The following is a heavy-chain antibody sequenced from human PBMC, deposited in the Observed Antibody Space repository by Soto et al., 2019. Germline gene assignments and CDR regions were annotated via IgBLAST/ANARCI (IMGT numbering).Heavy chain of an antibody. CDR1: GFRFRDYW. D-gene: IGHD3-10*02. CDR3: AKVKYYYVSGGNPPVGY. Sequence: GGSLRLSCAVSGFRFRDYWMSWVRQAPGKGLEWVANIKQDESDKYYVDSVKGRFTISRDNAKNELYLQMNSLRVEDTAVYYCAKVKYYYVSGGNPPVGYWGQGTVVTVSS. J-gene: IGHJ4*02. V-gene: IGHV3-7*03. CDR2: IKQDESDK.